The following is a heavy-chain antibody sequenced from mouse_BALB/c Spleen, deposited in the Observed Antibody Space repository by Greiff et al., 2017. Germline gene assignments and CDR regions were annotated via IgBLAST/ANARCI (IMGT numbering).Heavy chain of an antibody. CDR2: IWAGGST. CDR3: ARGDLLRAMDY. CDR1: GFSLTSYG. V-gene: IGHV2-9*02. Sequence: VHLVESGPGLVAPSQSLSITCTVSGFSLTSYGVHWVRQPPGKGLEWLGVIWAGGSTNYNSALMSRLSISKDNSKSQVFLKMNSLQTDDTAMYYCARGDLLRAMDYWGQGTSVTVSS. D-gene: IGHD2-1*01. J-gene: IGHJ4*01.